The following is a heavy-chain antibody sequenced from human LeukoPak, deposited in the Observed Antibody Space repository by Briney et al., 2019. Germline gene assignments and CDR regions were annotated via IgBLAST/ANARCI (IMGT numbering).Heavy chain of an antibody. CDR1: GIILSSYW. D-gene: IGHD6-19*01. CDR3: AREFRSGYNSRWFDY. CDR2: IKQDGSEK. J-gene: IGHJ5*01. V-gene: IGHV3-7*01. Sequence: PGGSLTLSCAASGIILSSYWMSWVRQAPGKGLEWVANIKQDGSEKWYVDSVKGRFTISRDNAKNSLYLQVNSLRVEDTAVYYCAREFRSGYNSRWFDYWGQGTLVTVSS.